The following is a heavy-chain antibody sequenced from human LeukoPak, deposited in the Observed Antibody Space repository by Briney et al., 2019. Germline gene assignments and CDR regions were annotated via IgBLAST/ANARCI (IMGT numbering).Heavy chain of an antibody. Sequence: GGSLRLSCAASGFTFSSYWMSWVRQAPGRGLEWVANRNQGGSEKYYVDSVKGRFTISRDNAKNSLFLQMNSLRAEDTAVYYCARDRINLTYCGGDCYSAFDIWGQGTMVTVSS. V-gene: IGHV3-7*01. J-gene: IGHJ3*02. CDR3: ARDRINLTYCGGDCYSAFDI. D-gene: IGHD2-21*02. CDR2: RNQGGSEK. CDR1: GFTFSSYW.